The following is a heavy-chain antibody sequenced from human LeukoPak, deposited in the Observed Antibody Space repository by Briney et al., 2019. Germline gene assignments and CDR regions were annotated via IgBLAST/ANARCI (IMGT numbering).Heavy chain of an antibody. V-gene: IGHV3-21*01. J-gene: IGHJ5*02. CDR3: ASTLGYSGYDPLLRFDP. CDR2: ISSSSSYI. CDR1: GFTFSSYS. D-gene: IGHD5-12*01. Sequence: GGSLRLSCAASGFTFSSYSMNWVRQAPGKGLEWVSSISSSSSYIYYADSVKGRFTISRDNAKNSLYLQMNSLRAEDTAVYYCASTLGYSGYDPLLRFDPWGQGTLVTVSS.